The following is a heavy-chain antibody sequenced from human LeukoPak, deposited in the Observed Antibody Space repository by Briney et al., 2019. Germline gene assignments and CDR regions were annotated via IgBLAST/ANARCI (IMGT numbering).Heavy chain of an antibody. CDR2: INNDGSDT. CDR1: GFTFSSYW. Sequence: HPGGSLRLSCAASGFTFSSYWMHWVRQAPRKGLVWVSRINNDGSDTVYADSVRGRFTISRDNAKNTLFLEMNSLRAEDTAVHYCAQGHSGPNAWGQGTMVTVSS. D-gene: IGHD2-8*01. J-gene: IGHJ3*01. CDR3: AQGHSGPNA. V-gene: IGHV3-74*01.